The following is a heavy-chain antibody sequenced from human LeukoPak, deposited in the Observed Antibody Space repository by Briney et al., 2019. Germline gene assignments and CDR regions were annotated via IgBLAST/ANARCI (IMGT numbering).Heavy chain of an antibody. CDR2: INGGGNTT. V-gene: IGHV3-23*01. D-gene: IGHD3-22*01. Sequence: SGGSLRLSCAASGFAFSSFAMGWVRQSPGKGLEWLSTINGGGNTTFYADSVKGRFTISRDNSKNTLYVQMTSLRAEDTAIYYCAKDGGSTGYCFDYWGQGTLVTVSS. J-gene: IGHJ4*02. CDR3: AKDGGSTGYCFDY. CDR1: GFAFSSFA.